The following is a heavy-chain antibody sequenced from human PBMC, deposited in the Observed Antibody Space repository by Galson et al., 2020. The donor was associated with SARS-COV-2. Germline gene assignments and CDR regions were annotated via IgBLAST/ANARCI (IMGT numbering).Heavy chain of an antibody. CDR1: GFAISNYW. D-gene: IGHD5-12*01. Sequence: GGTLRLTCAVSGFAISNYWKHWVRQAPGKGLVWVSRIKSDGSIISYEDSVKGRFTISRDNAKNKLYLQMNRLRSEDTALYYCAGAVASWGQGTLVTVSA. V-gene: IGHV3-74*01. J-gene: IGHJ4*02. CDR2: IKSDGSII. CDR3: AGAVAS.